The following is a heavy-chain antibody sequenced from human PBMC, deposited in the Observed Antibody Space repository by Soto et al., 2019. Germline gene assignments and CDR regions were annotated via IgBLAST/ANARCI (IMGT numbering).Heavy chain of an antibody. Sequence: ASVKVSCKASGYTLTGYYMHWVRQAPGQGLEWMGWINPNSGGTNYAQKFQGWVTMTRDTSISTAYMELSRLRSDDTAVYYCARELREARDAFDIWGQGTMVTVSS. CDR3: ARELREARDAFDI. D-gene: IGHD1-26*01. CDR1: GYTLTGYY. J-gene: IGHJ3*02. CDR2: INPNSGGT. V-gene: IGHV1-2*04.